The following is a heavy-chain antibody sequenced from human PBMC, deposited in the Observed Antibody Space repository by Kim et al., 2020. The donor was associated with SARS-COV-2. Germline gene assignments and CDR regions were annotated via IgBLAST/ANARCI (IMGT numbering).Heavy chain of an antibody. CDR2: ISWNSGSI. Sequence: GGSLRLSCAASGFTFDDYAMHWVRQAPGKGLEWVSGISWNSGSIGYADSVKGRFTISRDNAKNSLYLQMNSLRAEDTALYYCAKCGGYSGYEDFYYWG. J-gene: IGHJ4*01. D-gene: IGHD5-12*01. CDR1: GFTFDDYA. CDR3: AKCGGYSGYEDFYY. V-gene: IGHV3-9*01.